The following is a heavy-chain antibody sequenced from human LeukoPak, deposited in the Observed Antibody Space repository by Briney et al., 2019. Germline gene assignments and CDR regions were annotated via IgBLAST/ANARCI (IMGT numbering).Heavy chain of an antibody. CDR2: IIPIFGTA. Sequence: SVKVSCKASGGTFSSYAISWVRQAPGQGLEWMGGIIPIFGTANYAQKFQGRVTITADESTSTAYMELSSLRSEDTAVYYCASPAVGATTDNWFDPWGQGTLVTVSS. D-gene: IGHD1-26*01. J-gene: IGHJ5*02. CDR1: GGTFSSYA. V-gene: IGHV1-69*13. CDR3: ASPAVGATTDNWFDP.